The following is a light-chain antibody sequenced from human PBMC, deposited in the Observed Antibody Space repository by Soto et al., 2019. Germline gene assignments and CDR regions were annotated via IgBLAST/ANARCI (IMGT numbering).Light chain of an antibody. V-gene: IGLV2-14*01. CDR2: EVS. CDR3: SSYTSINTHV. J-gene: IGLJ1*01. Sequence: QSVLTQPASVSGSPGQSITISCTGTSXDVGGYNYVSWYQQHPGKAPKLMIYEVSNRPSGVSNRFSGSKSGNTASLTISGLQAEDGADYYCSSYTSINTHVFGTGTKVTLL. CDR1: SXDVGGYNY.